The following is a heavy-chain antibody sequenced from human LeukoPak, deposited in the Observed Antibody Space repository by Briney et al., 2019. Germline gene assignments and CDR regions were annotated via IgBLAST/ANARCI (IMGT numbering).Heavy chain of an antibody. Sequence: PSETLSLTCTVSGGSISPYYWSWIRQPPGKGLEWIGYSSYSGSTNYNPSLKSRLTISVDTSKNQSSLKLSSVTAADTAVYYCARHFSGARAGGDGMDVWGQGTTVTVSS. D-gene: IGHD2-15*01. CDR1: GGSISPYY. CDR3: ARHFSGARAGGDGMDV. V-gene: IGHV4-59*08. CDR2: SSYSGST. J-gene: IGHJ6*02.